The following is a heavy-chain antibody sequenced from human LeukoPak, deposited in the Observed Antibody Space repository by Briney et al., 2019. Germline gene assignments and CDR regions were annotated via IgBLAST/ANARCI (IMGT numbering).Heavy chain of an antibody. CDR2: ISYDGSNK. CDR3: ARADGSGSYYSVPFD. J-gene: IGHJ4*02. Sequence: GGSLRLSCTASGFTFTSYAMHWLRQAPGKGLECVAVISYDGSNKYFADSVKGRFTISRDNSKNTLYLQMNSPRTEDTAMYYCARADGSGSYYSVPFDWGQGTLVTVSS. V-gene: IGHV3-30*04. D-gene: IGHD3-10*01. CDR1: GFTFTSYA.